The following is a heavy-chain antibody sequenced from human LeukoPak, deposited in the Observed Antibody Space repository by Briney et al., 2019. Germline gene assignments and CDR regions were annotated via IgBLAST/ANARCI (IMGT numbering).Heavy chain of an antibody. Sequence: SETLSFTCTGSGGPISSYYWGWIRQPPGKGLEWIGYIYYSGSTNYNPSLKSRVTISVDTSKNQFSLKLSSVTAADTAVYYCARSGDLLPGKRGAVFHYWGQGTLVTVSS. CDR1: GGPISSYY. CDR2: IYYSGST. V-gene: IGHV4-59*01. D-gene: IGHD3-9*01. J-gene: IGHJ4*02. CDR3: ARSGDLLPGKRGAVFHY.